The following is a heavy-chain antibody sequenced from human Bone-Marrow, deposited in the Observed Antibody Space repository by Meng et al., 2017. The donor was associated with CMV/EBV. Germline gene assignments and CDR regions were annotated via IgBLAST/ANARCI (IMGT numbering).Heavy chain of an antibody. J-gene: IGHJ4*02. Sequence: ESLKISCAASGFTFSPYWMSWVRQAPGKGLEWVAKIKQDGSEEYYVDSVKGRFTISRDNAKNSLYLQMNSLRVEDTAVYYCARDKRRIDYWGQGTLVTVSS. CDR2: IKQDGSEE. CDR1: GFTFSPYW. V-gene: IGHV3-7*01. CDR3: ARDKRRIDY.